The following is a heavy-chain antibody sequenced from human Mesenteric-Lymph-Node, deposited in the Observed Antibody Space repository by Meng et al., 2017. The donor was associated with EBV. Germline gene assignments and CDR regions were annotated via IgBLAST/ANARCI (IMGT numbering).Heavy chain of an antibody. Sequence: QVQLVQLGAEVKKPGASVKVSCKASGYTFTDYYMHWVRQAPGQGLEWMGRINPSSGGTNYAQKFQGRVTMTRDTSISTAYIELNSLRSDDTAVYYCASPGYSYGLDYWGQGTLVTVSS. CDR2: INPSSGGT. CDR3: ASPGYSYGLDY. D-gene: IGHD5-18*01. V-gene: IGHV1-2*06. J-gene: IGHJ4*02. CDR1: GYTFTDYY.